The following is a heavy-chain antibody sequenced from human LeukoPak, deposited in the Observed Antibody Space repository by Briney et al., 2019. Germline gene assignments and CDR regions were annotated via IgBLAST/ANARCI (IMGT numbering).Heavy chain of an antibody. D-gene: IGHD3-10*01. CDR2: INPNSGGT. V-gene: IGHV1-2*02. CDR3: ARVGGLWFGENWFDP. J-gene: IGHJ5*02. Sequence: ASVKVSCKASGYTFTGYYMHWVRQAPGQGLEWMGWINPNSGGTNYAQKFQGRVTMTRDTSTSTVYMELSSLRSEDTAVYYCARVGGLWFGENWFDPWGQGTLVTVSS. CDR1: GYTFTGYY.